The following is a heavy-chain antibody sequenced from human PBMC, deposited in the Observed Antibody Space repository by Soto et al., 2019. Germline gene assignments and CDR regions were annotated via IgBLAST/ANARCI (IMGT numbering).Heavy chain of an antibody. Sequence: SVKISCKTSGFTFTSSAVQWARQARGQRLEWIGWIVVGSGNTNYAQKFQERVTITRDMSTSTAYMELSSLRSEDTAVYYCAAAPDYYDSSGYYLYWGQGTLVTVSS. CDR2: IVVGSGNT. V-gene: IGHV1-58*01. D-gene: IGHD3-22*01. CDR1: GFTFTSSA. CDR3: AAAPDYYDSSGYYLY. J-gene: IGHJ4*02.